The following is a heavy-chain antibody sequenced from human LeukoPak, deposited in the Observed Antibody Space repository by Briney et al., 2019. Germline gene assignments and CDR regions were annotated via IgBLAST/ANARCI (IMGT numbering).Heavy chain of an antibody. CDR1: GFTVSSNY. CDR3: ARSIAAASDYFDY. D-gene: IGHD6-13*01. V-gene: IGHV3-66*01. Sequence: PGGSLRLSCAASGFTVSSNYMSWVRQAPGKGLEWVSVIYSGGSTYYADSVKGRFTISRDNSKNTLYLQMNSLRAEDTAVYYCARSIAAASDYFDYWGQGTLVTVSS. J-gene: IGHJ4*02. CDR2: IYSGGST.